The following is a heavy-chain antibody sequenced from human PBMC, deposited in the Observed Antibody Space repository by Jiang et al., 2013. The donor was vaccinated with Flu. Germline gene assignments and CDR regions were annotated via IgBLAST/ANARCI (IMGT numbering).Heavy chain of an antibody. J-gene: IGHJ3*02. CDR2: TYYRSKWYN. Sequence: SQTLSLTCAISGDSVSSNSAAWNWIRQSPSRGLEWLGRTYYRSKWYNDYAVSVKSRITINPDTSKNQFSLQLNSVTPEDTAVYYCARGPKEQWLARVAFDIWGQGTMVTVSS. CDR3: ARGPKEQWLARVAFDI. D-gene: IGHD6-19*01. CDR1: GDSVSSNSAA. V-gene: IGHV6-1*01.